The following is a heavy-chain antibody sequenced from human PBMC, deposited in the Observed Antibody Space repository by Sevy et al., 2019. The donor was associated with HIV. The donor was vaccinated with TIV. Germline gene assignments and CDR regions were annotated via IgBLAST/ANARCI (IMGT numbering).Heavy chain of an antibody. Sequence: GGSLRLSCEVSGLSVTNNGMHWVRQAPGKGLEWVAVISYDGINKYYGDSVKGRFIISRDRSKNTLYLQMNILRIEDXXXXXXXXXXXXXYGMDVXXQGTTVTVSS. CDR3: XXXXXXXYGMDV. V-gene: IGHV3-30*03. CDR1: GLSVTNNG. CDR2: ISYDGINK. J-gene: IGHJ6*02.